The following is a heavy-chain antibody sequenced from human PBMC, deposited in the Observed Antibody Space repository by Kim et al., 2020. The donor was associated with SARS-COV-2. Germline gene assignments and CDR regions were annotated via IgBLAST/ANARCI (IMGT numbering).Heavy chain of an antibody. CDR2: INAGNGNT. J-gene: IGHJ1*01. CDR1: GYTFTSYA. CDR3: ARGLYYDFWSGYGPYFQH. V-gene: IGHV1-3*01. Sequence: ASVKVSCKASGYTFTSYAMHWVRQAPGQRLEWTGWINAGNGNTKYSQKFQGRVTITRDTSASTAYMELSSLRSEDTAVYYCARGLYYDFWSGYGPYFQHWGQGALVTVSS. D-gene: IGHD3-3*01.